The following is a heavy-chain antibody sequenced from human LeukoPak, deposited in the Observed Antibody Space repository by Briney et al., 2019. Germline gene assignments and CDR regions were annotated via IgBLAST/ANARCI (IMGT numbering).Heavy chain of an antibody. CDR1: GYTFTSYG. CDR3: ARDRVGGCSSTSCHRFADY. V-gene: IGHV1-18*01. D-gene: IGHD2-2*01. Sequence: ASVKVSCKASGYTFTSYGISWVRQAPGQGLEWMGWISAYNGNINYAQKLQGRVTMTTDTSTSTAYMELRSLRSDDTAVYYCARDRVGGCSSTSCHRFADYWGQGTLVTVSS. J-gene: IGHJ4*02. CDR2: ISAYNGNI.